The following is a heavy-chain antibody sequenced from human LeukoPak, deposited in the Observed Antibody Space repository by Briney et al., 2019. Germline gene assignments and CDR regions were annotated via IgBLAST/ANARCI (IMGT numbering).Heavy chain of an antibody. V-gene: IGHV3-23*01. CDR1: GFTFSSYA. J-gene: IGHJ6*03. CDR3: AKTPTVTPNYYYYYMDV. CDR2: ISGGGDST. Sequence: PGGSLRLSCAASGFTFSSYAMSWVRQAPGKGLEGVSTISGGGDSTYYADSVKGRFTISRDNSKNTLSLQMNSLRAEDTAVYYCAKTPTVTPNYYYYYMDVWGKGTTVTVSS. D-gene: IGHD4-11*01.